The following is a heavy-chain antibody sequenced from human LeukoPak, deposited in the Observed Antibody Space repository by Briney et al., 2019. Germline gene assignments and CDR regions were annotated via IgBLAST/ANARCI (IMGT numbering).Heavy chain of an antibody. CDR3: ARPPGIAAAGGAFDI. J-gene: IGHJ3*02. CDR1: GGSISSSSYY. D-gene: IGHD6-13*01. CDR2: IYYSGST. V-gene: IGHV4-39*01. Sequence: SETLSLTCTVSGGSISSSSYYWGWIRQPPGKGLEWIVSIYYSGSTYCNPSLKSRVTISVDTSKNQFSLKLSSVTAADTAVYYCARPPGIAAAGGAFDIWGQGTMVTVS.